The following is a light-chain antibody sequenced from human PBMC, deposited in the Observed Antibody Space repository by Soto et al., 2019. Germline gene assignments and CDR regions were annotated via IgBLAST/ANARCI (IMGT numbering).Light chain of an antibody. V-gene: IGKV3-20*01. CDR1: QRVSNDN. Sequence: MALSVSPGTLAMSPGSTAHLSCRAGQRVSNDNVAWDQQKPGQTPRLLIYNVSSRATGIPDRFSGSGSGTDFTLTISRLQSEDFAIYYCQHLSSSLRTSGQGTKV. J-gene: IGKJ1*01. CDR3: QHLSSSLRT. CDR2: NVS.